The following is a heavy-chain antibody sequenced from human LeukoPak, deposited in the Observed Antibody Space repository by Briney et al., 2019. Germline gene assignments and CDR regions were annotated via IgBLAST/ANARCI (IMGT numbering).Heavy chain of an antibody. Sequence: SETLSLTCAVYGGPFSGYYWSWIRQPPGKGLEWIGEINHSGSTNYNPSLKSRVTISVDTSKNQFSLKLSSVTAADTAVYYCVRVTLVGSSGWSMPYYFDYWGQGTLVTVSS. CDR2: INHSGST. J-gene: IGHJ4*02. D-gene: IGHD6-19*01. CDR1: GGPFSGYY. CDR3: VRVTLVGSSGWSMPYYFDY. V-gene: IGHV4-34*01.